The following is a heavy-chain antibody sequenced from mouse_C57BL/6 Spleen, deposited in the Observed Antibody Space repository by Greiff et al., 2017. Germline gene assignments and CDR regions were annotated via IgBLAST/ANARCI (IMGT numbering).Heavy chain of an antibody. V-gene: IGHV1-64*01. J-gene: IGHJ4*01. CDR1: GYTFTSYW. CDR2: IHPNSGST. Sequence: QVQLQQSGAELVKPGASVKLSCKASGYTFTSYWMHWVKQRPGQGLEWIGMIHPNSGSTNYNEKFKSKATLTVDKSSSTAYMQLSSLTSEDSAVYYCARDGSSQYYYAMDYWGQGTSVTVSS. CDR3: ARDGSSQYYYAMDY. D-gene: IGHD1-1*01.